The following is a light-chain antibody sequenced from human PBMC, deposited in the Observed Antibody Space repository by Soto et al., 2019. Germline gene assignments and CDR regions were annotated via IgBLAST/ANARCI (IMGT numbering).Light chain of an antibody. V-gene: IGKV2-24*01. CDR2: KVS. CDR3: LKATHSSWT. J-gene: IGKJ1*01. Sequence: DIVMTQTPLSSPVTLGQAASISCRSSQSLVHNDGNTYLSWFQQRPGQPPRLLIYKVSDRFSGVPDRFSGSGAGTDFTLTISRVEAEDVGVYYCLKATHSSWTFGQGTKVDIK. CDR1: QSLVHNDGNTY.